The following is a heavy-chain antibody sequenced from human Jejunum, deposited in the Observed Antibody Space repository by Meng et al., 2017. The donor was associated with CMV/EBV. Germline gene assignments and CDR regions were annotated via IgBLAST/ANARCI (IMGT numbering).Heavy chain of an antibody. J-gene: IGHJ4*02. V-gene: IGHV4-59*01. CDR3: ARWSGSGNYPFADY. Sequence: GAITYNAWSWIRQSARKGLEWIGSISNSGSTNYNPSLKRRVTISMDTSENQFSLKVSSVTAGDTAVYYCARWSGSGNYPFADYWGQGTLVTVSS. D-gene: IGHD3-10*01. CDR2: ISNSGST. CDR1: GAITYNA.